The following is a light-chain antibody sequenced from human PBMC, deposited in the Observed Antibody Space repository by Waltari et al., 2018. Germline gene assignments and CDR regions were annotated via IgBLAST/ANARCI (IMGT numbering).Light chain of an antibody. V-gene: IGKV1-39*01. CDR1: QRISSY. CDR2: AAS. Sequence: DIQMTQSPSSLSASVGDRVTITCRASQRISSYLNWYQQKPGKAPKLLIYAASSLQSGVPSRFSGSGSGIDFTLTISSLQPEDFATYYCQQSYSSPLTFGGGTKVEIK. J-gene: IGKJ4*01. CDR3: QQSYSSPLT.